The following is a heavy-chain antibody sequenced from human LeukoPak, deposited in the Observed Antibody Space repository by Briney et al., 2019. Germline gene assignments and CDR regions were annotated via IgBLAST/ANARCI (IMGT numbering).Heavy chain of an antibody. Sequence: ASVKVSCKASGYTFTSYGISWVRQAPGQGLEWMGWISAYNGNTNYAQKLQGRVTMTEDTSTDTAYMELSSLRSEDTAVYYCATLPLRQLWLEYYFDYWGQGTLVTVSS. J-gene: IGHJ4*02. CDR2: ISAYNGNT. D-gene: IGHD5-18*01. V-gene: IGHV1-18*01. CDR3: ATLPLRQLWLEYYFDY. CDR1: GYTFTSYG.